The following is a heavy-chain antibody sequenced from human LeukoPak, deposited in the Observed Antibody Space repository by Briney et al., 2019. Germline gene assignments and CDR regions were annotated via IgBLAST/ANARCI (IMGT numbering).Heavy chain of an antibody. CDR2: ISYDGSNK. CDR3: ARDKETLAVAGQFDY. J-gene: IGHJ4*02. V-gene: IGHV3-30-3*01. Sequence: GGSLRLSCAASGFTFSSYWMHWVRQAPGKGLEWVAVISYDGSNKYCADSVKGRFTISRDNSKNTLYLQMNSLRAEDTAVYYCARDKETLAVAGQFDYWGQGTLVTVSS. CDR1: GFTFSSYW. D-gene: IGHD6-19*01.